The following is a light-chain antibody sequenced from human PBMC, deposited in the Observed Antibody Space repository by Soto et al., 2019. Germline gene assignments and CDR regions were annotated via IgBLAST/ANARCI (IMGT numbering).Light chain of an antibody. Sequence: QSALTQPASVSGSPGQSITISCTGTSSDVGGYNYVSWYQQHPGKAPKLMIFEVSNRPSGVSHRFSGSKSGNTASLTISGLLAEDEDDYYCCSYTTSSTLVFGGCTQLTVL. CDR2: EVS. CDR3: CSYTTSSTLV. V-gene: IGLV2-14*01. CDR1: SSDVGGYNY. J-gene: IGLJ2*01.